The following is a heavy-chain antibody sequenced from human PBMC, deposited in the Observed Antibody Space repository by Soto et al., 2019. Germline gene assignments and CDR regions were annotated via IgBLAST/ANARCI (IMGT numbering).Heavy chain of an antibody. CDR1: GGSISSYY. J-gene: IGHJ4*02. V-gene: IGHV4-59*01. D-gene: IGHD5-18*01. CDR3: AREGNLGRWLQPLDF. CDR2: IYYSGST. Sequence: SETLSLTCTVSGGSISSYYWSWIRQPPGKGLEWIGYIYYSGSTNYNPSLKSRVTISVDTSKNQFSLRLISVTAADTAKYFCAREGNLGRWLQPLDFWGQGTLVTASS.